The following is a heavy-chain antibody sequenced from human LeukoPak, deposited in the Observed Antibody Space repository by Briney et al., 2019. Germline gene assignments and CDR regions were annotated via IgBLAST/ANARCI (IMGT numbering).Heavy chain of an antibody. CDR3: ARQLPTAAADTRGYFDY. D-gene: IGHD6-25*01. Sequence: SETLSLTCTVSGGSISIISSSTYYWGWIRQAPGRGLEWIGSLYYGYTSHYNPSLKSRATLSVDTSNNQFSLKLTSVTAADAAVYFCARQLPTAAADTRGYFDYWGQGIVVTVSS. V-gene: IGHV4-39*01. CDR2: LYYGYTS. J-gene: IGHJ4*02. CDR1: GGSISIISSSTYY.